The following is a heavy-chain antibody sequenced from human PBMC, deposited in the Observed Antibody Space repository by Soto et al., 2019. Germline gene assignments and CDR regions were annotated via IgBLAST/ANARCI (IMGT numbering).Heavy chain of an antibody. Sequence: KTSETLSLTCTVSGGSISSYYWSWIRQPPGKGLEWIGYIYYSGSTNYNPSLKSRVTISVDTSKNQFSLKLSSVTAADTAVYYCARETPGYSIKPGLWFDPWGQGTLVTVSS. CDR2: IYYSGST. J-gene: IGHJ5*02. CDR1: GGSISSYY. V-gene: IGHV4-59*12. CDR3: ARETPGYSIKPGLWFDP. D-gene: IGHD6-13*01.